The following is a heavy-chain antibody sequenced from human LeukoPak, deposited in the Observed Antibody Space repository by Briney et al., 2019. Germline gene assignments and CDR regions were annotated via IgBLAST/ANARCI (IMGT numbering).Heavy chain of an antibody. J-gene: IGHJ4*02. CDR3: ARAPNLSSGPTGYYFDY. CDR2: IYHSGST. CDR1: GYSISSGYY. D-gene: IGHD3-22*01. V-gene: IGHV4-38-2*01. Sequence: SETLSLTCAVSGYSISSGYYWGWIRQPPGKGLEWIGSIYHSGSTYYNPSLKSRVTISVDTSKNQFSLKLSSVTAADTAVYYCARAPNLSSGPTGYYFDYWGQGTLVTVSS.